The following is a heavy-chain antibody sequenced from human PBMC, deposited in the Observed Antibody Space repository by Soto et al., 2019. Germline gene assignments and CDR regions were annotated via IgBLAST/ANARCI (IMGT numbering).Heavy chain of an antibody. CDR2: ISTGSSYI. CDR1: GFTFSDYH. Sequence: PGGSLRLSCAASGFTFSDYHMTWVRQAPGKGLEWVSFISTGSSYIYYADSMKGRFTISRDDAKNSLYLQMTSLRAEDTAVYYCARGRSHHSDYFDYWGQGTLVTVSS. CDR3: ARGRSHHSDYFDY. J-gene: IGHJ4*02. V-gene: IGHV3-21*01.